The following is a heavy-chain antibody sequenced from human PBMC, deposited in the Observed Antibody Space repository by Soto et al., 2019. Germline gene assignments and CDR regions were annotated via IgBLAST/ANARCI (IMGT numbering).Heavy chain of an antibody. CDR1: GFTFSSYA. CDR3: ARAVEMATLCLDY. V-gene: IGHV3-30-3*01. Sequence: PGGSLRLSCAASGFTFSSYAMHWVRQAPGKGLEWVAVISYDGSNKYYADSVKGRFTISRDNSKNTLYLQMNSLTAEDTAVYYCARAVEMATLCLDYWGQGTLVTVSS. CDR2: ISYDGSNK. D-gene: IGHD5-12*01. J-gene: IGHJ4*02.